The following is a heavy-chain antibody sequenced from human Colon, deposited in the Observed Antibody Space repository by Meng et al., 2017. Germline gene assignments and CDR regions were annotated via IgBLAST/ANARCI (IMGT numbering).Heavy chain of an antibody. V-gene: IGHV4-4*02. CDR2: IDHRGDP. Sequence: QVHLVGPGPGLVKPSGPLSLPFAVSCGSIPTNGYWSWVRQSQEKGLEWIGQIDHRGDPYYNPSLKSRVTMSVDRSKSQVSLQLTPVTAADTAVYYCARHGGYYQDYWGQGTLVTVSS. D-gene: IGHD4-23*01. J-gene: IGHJ4*02. CDR1: CGSIPTNGY. CDR3: ARHGGYYQDY.